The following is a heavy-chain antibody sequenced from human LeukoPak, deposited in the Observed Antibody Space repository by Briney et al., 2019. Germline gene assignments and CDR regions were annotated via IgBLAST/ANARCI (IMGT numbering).Heavy chain of an antibody. J-gene: IGHJ4*02. CDR1: GFTFSDYS. V-gene: IGHV3-11*01. Sequence: GGSLRLSCAASGFTFSDYSMSWIRQAPGKGLEWVSYISSSGSTIYYADSVKGRFTISRDNAKNSLYLQMNSLRAEDTAVYYCAREYYYDSSGYSEWGQGTLVTVSS. CDR2: ISSSGSTI. CDR3: AREYYYDSSGYSE. D-gene: IGHD3-22*01.